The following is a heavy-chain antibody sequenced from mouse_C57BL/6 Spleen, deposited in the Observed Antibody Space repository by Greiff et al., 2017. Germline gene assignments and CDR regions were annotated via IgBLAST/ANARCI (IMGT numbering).Heavy chain of an antibody. CDR3: ARGDRGYFDV. CDR1: GFTFSDYG. V-gene: IGHV5-17*01. J-gene: IGHJ1*03. CDR2: ISSGSSTI. Sequence: DVQLVESGGGLVKPGGSLKLSCAASGFTFSDYGMHWVRQAPEKGLEWVAYISSGSSTIYYADTVKGRFTISRDNAKNTLFLQMTSLRSEDTAMYYCARGDRGYFDVWGTGTTVTVSS.